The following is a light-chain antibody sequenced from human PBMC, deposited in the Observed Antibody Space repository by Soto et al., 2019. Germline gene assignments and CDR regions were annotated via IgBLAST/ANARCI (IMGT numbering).Light chain of an antibody. Sequence: DIQMTQSPSSLSASVGDRVTITCRASQSISSYLIWYQQKPGKAPKIMIYAASSLESGVPSRFSGSVSGTDGTITISSLQTEDGSTYYCQQSYSTPRTFGQGTKVDIK. CDR2: AAS. CDR1: QSISSY. CDR3: QQSYSTPRT. V-gene: IGKV1-39*01. J-gene: IGKJ1*01.